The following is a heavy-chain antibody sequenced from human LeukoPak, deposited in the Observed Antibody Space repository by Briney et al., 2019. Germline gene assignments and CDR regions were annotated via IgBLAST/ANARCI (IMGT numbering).Heavy chain of an antibody. CDR2: ISYDGSNK. CDR3: ARARISWYDVGY. V-gene: IGHV3-30-3*01. CDR1: GLTFISYA. J-gene: IGHJ4*02. D-gene: IGHD1-1*01. Sequence: PGGSLRLSCAASGLTFISYAMHWVRQAPGKGLEWVAVISYDGSNKYYADSVKGRFTISRDNSKNTLYLQMNSLRAEDTAVYYCARARISWYDVGYWGQGTLVTVSS.